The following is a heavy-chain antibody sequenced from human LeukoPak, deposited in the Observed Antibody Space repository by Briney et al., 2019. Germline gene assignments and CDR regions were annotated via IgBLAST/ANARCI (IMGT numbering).Heavy chain of an antibody. Sequence: PGGSVRLSCAASGLRFSDYYVSWIRQAPGKGLQWVSYISSGGDIMHYADSVKGRFTSSRDNAKNSGYLEMNSLRADDTAVYYCARGGLHRLWFGEFWGQGTLVTVSS. J-gene: IGHJ4*02. D-gene: IGHD3-10*01. CDR3: ARGGLHRLWFGEF. CDR1: GLRFSDYY. V-gene: IGHV3-11*01. CDR2: ISSGGDIM.